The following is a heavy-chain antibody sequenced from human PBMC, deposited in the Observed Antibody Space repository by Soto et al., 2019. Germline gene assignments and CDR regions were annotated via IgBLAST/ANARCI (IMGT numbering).Heavy chain of an antibody. V-gene: IGHV1-24*01. CDR2: FDPEDGET. CDR3: ATRDCSGGSCYTFSYYYYMDV. Sequence: QVQLVQSGAEVKKPGASVKVSCKVSGYTLTELSMHWVRQAPGKGLEWMGGFDPEDGETIYAQRFQGRVTMTEDTSTDTAYMELSSLRSEDTAVYYCATRDCSGGSCYTFSYYYYMDVWGKGTTVTVSS. D-gene: IGHD2-15*01. CDR1: GYTLTELS. J-gene: IGHJ6*03.